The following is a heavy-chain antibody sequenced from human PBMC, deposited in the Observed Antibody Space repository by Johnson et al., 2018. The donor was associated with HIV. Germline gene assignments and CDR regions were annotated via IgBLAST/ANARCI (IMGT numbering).Heavy chain of an antibody. Sequence: QVQLVESGGGVVQPGRSLRLSCAASGFTFSSYGMHWVRQAPGKGLEWVAVIWYDGSNRYYADSVRGRFTISRDNSKNTLYLQMNSLRAEDTAMYYCAKDQSSYDAFDIWGQGTMVTVSS. V-gene: IGHV3-33*06. CDR3: AKDQSSYDAFDI. D-gene: IGHD6-13*01. CDR1: GFTFSSYG. J-gene: IGHJ3*02. CDR2: IWYDGSNR.